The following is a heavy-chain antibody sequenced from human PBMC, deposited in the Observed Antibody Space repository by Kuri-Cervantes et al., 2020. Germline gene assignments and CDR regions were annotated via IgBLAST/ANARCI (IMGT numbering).Heavy chain of an antibody. J-gene: IGHJ6*02. V-gene: IGHV3-11*04. CDR1: GFTFSDYY. CDR3: ARGDDDYDYYYYYGMDV. CDR2: ISSSGSTI. Sequence: GESLKISCAASGFTFSDYYMSWIRQAPGKGLEWVSYISSSGSTISYADSVKGRFTISRDNAKNSLYLQMNSLRAEDTAVYYCARGDDDYDYYYYYGMDVWGQGTTVTVSS. D-gene: IGHD4-17*01.